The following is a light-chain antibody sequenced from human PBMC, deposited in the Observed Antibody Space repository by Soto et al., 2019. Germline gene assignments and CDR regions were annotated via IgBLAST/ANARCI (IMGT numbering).Light chain of an antibody. CDR1: QSLLHSRGDNY. Sequence: DIVLTQSPLSLSVTPGEPASISCRSSQSLLHSRGDNYLDWYVQKPGQSPQLLIYLGSNRASGVPDRFSGSGSGTDFTLKISRVEAEDVGVYYCMQALQTPITFGQGTRLEIK. J-gene: IGKJ5*01. CDR3: MQALQTPIT. V-gene: IGKV2-28*01. CDR2: LGS.